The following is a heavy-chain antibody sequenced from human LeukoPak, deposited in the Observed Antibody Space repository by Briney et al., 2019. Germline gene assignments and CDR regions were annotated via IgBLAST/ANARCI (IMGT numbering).Heavy chain of an antibody. J-gene: IGHJ4*02. V-gene: IGHV3-30*02. CDR1: GFPFGNYA. D-gene: IGHD3-10*01. CDR3: AKDELLWFGESYFDY. CDR2: IRYDGSNK. Sequence: GGSLRLSCVASGFPFGNYAMSWVRQAPGKGLEWVAFIRYDGSNKYYADSVKGRFTISRDNSKNTLYLQMNSLRAEDTAVYYCAKDELLWFGESYFDYWGQGTLVTVSS.